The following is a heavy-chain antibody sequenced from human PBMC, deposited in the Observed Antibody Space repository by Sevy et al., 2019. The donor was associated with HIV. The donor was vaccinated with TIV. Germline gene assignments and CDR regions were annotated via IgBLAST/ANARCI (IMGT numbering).Heavy chain of an antibody. Sequence: GSLRLSCAASGFTFSNYWMSWVRQAPGKGLQWVANIKQGRSEKYHVDSVKGRFTISRVNAKNSLYLQMNSLRVEDTAVHYCARGGDDGAFDIWGQGTMVIVSS. D-gene: IGHD2-21*02. V-gene: IGHV3-7*01. CDR1: GFTFSNYW. CDR2: IKQGRSEK. CDR3: ARGGDDGAFDI. J-gene: IGHJ3*02.